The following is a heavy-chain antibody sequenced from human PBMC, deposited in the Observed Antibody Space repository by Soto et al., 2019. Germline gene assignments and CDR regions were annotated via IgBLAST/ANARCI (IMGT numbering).Heavy chain of an antibody. J-gene: IGHJ4*02. CDR2: ISYDGSNK. CDR1: GFTFSSYG. Sequence: GGSLRLSCAASGFTFSSYGMHWVRQAPGKGLEWVAVISYDGSNKYYADSVKGRFTISRDNSKNTLYLQMNSLRAEDTAVYYCAKDQLQWLVGGHFDYWGQGTLVTVSS. V-gene: IGHV3-30*18. CDR3: AKDQLQWLVGGHFDY. D-gene: IGHD6-19*01.